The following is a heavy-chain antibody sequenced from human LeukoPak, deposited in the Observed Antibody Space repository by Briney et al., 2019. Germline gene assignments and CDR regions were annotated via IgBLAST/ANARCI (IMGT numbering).Heavy chain of an antibody. CDR3: ARLWFGELLFDY. Sequence: PSETLSLTCTVSGGSISSSSYYWGWFRQPPGKGLEWIGSIYYSGSTYYNPSLKSRVTISVDTSKNQFSLKLSSVTAADTAVYYCARLWFGELLFDYWGQGTLVTVSS. CDR1: GGSISSSSYY. V-gene: IGHV4-39*01. D-gene: IGHD3-10*01. CDR2: IYYSGST. J-gene: IGHJ4*02.